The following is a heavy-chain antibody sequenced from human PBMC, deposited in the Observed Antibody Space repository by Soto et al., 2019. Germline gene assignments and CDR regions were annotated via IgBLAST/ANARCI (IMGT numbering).Heavy chain of an antibody. D-gene: IGHD3-3*01. Sequence: SVKVSCKASGFTFTNSAVQWVRQARGQRLEWIGWIVVGSGNTNYAQKFQERVTMTRNMSTSTAYMELSSLRSEDTAVYYCAVVLRDTGWIDPWGQGTLVTVSS. J-gene: IGHJ5*02. V-gene: IGHV1-58*01. CDR3: AVVLRDTGWIDP. CDR2: IVVGSGNT. CDR1: GFTFTNSA.